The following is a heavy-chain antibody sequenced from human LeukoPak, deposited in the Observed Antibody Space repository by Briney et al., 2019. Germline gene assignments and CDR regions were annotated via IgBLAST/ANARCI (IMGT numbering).Heavy chain of an antibody. Sequence: GASVKVSCKTSGYTFTDYYMHWVRQAPGQGLEWMGWINPNTGGTDYAQKFQGRVTMTRDTSINTVYMELSRLTSDDTAVYYCARRGSVDTPMSNWEWWHWGQGTLVTVSS. CDR3: ARRGSVDTPMSNWEWWH. D-gene: IGHD5-18*01. CDR1: GYTFTDYY. V-gene: IGHV1-2*02. CDR2: INPNTGGT. J-gene: IGHJ4*02.